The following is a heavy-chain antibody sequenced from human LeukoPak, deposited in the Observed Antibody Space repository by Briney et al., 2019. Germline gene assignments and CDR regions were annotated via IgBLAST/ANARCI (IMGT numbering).Heavy chain of an antibody. J-gene: IGHJ3*02. CDR1: GFTFSDYY. CDR2: ISSSGSTI. Sequence: GGSLRLSCAASGFTFSDYYMSWIRQAPGKGLEWVSYISSSGSTIYYADSVKGRFTISRDNAKNSLYLQMNSLRAEDTAVYYCARAKRYCSSTSCIPDDAFDIWGQGTMVTVSS. D-gene: IGHD2-2*01. CDR3: ARAKRYCSSTSCIPDDAFDI. V-gene: IGHV3-11*01.